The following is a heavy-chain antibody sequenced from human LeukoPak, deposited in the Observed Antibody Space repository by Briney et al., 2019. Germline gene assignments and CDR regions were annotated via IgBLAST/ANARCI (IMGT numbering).Heavy chain of an antibody. D-gene: IGHD3-16*01. Sequence: GGSLRLSCAASGFTFSSYAMNWVRQAPGKGLEWVSGITGSGGNRYYADSVKGRFTISRDNSKNTLYLQMNSLRAEDTAVYYCAKDDNYIRFLSWGQGTLVTVSS. J-gene: IGHJ5*02. CDR3: AKDDNYIRFLS. CDR1: GFTFSSYA. CDR2: ITGSGGNR. V-gene: IGHV3-23*01.